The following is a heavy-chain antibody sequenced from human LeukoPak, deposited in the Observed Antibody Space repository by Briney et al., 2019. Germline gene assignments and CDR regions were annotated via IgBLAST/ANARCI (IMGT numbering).Heavy chain of an antibody. J-gene: IGHJ4*02. CDR1: GYTFTSNY. V-gene: IGHV1-46*01. Sequence: ASVKVSCKASGYTFTSNYRHWVRQAPGQGLEWMGVIAPSSGTTSYAQKFQGRVTMTRDTSTSTLYMELSSLTSEDTAVYYCARASGSSAVPFDYWGQGTLVTVSS. CDR3: ARASGSSAVPFDY. CDR2: IAPSSGTT. D-gene: IGHD3-10*01.